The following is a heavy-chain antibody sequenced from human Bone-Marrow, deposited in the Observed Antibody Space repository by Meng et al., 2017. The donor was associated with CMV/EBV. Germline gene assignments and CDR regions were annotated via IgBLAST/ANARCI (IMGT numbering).Heavy chain of an antibody. CDR1: GFTFRSYE. J-gene: IGHJ3*02. CDR3: ARDSRFLDAFDI. CDR2: ISSSGSTI. Sequence: GGSLRLSCAASGFTFRSYEMNWVRQAPGKGLEWVSYISSSGSTIYYADSVKGRFTISRGNAKNSLYLQMNSLRAEDTAVYYCARDSRFLDAFDIWGQGTMVTVSS. V-gene: IGHV3-48*03. D-gene: IGHD3-3*01.